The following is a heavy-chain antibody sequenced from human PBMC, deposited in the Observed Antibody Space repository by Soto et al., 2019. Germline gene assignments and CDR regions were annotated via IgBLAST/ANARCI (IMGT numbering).Heavy chain of an antibody. CDR2: ISYDGSNK. J-gene: IGHJ6*02. Sequence: QVQLVESGGGVVQPGRSLRLSCAASGFTFSSYGMHWVRQAPGKGLEWVAVISYDGSNKYYADSVKGRFTISRDNSKNKLYLQMNSLRAEDTAVYYCAKDGAHSSGWVMDVWGQGTTVTVSS. V-gene: IGHV3-30*18. CDR1: GFTFSSYG. D-gene: IGHD6-19*01. CDR3: AKDGAHSSGWVMDV.